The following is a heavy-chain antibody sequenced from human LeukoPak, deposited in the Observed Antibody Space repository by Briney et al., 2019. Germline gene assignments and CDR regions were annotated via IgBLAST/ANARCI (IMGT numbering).Heavy chain of an antibody. V-gene: IGHV4-30-4*08. D-gene: IGHD3-3*01. CDR2: IYYSGST. Sequence: PSETLSLTCTVSGGSISNYYWSWIRQPPGKGLEWIGYIYYSGSTYYNPSLKSRVTISVDTSKNQFSLKLSSVTAADTAVYYCARGFRVRLRFLEWLLYDAFDIWGQGTMVTVSS. J-gene: IGHJ3*02. CDR1: GGSISNYY. CDR3: ARGFRVRLRFLEWLLYDAFDI.